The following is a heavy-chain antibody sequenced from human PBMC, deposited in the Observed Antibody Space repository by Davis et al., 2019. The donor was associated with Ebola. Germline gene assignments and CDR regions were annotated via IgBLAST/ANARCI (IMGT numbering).Heavy chain of an antibody. D-gene: IGHD5-24*01. J-gene: IGHJ4*02. CDR3: ASSPIRKTRDGYLYYFDS. Sequence: GESLKISCAASGFTFSNYAMSWVRQAPGKGLEWVSTISGSGGSTFYADSVKGRFTISRDNSRDTMYLQMNSLRVEDTALYYCASSPIRKTRDGYLYYFDSWGQGTLVTVSS. CDR2: ISGSGGST. V-gene: IGHV3-23*01. CDR1: GFTFSNYA.